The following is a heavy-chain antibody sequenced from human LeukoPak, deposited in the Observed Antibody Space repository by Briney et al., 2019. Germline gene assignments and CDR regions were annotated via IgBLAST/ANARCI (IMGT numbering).Heavy chain of an antibody. J-gene: IGHJ6*02. CDR1: GYTFTGYY. Sequence: ASVKVSCKASGYTFTGYYKHWVRQAPGQGLEWMGWINPNSGGTNYAQKFQGWVTMTRDTSISTAYMELSRLRSDDTAVYYCARGPPRGIAVAGPPLGYYGMDVWGQGTTVTVSS. D-gene: IGHD6-19*01. V-gene: IGHV1-2*04. CDR3: ARGPPRGIAVAGPPLGYYGMDV. CDR2: INPNSGGT.